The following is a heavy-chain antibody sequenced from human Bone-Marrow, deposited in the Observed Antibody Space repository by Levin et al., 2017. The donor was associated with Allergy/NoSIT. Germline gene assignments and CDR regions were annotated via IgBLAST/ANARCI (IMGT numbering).Heavy chain of an antibody. CDR1: GFSFRSYA. Sequence: GGSLRLSCVASGFSFRSYAMHWVRQAPGKGLEWVSRISWNSADIGYADSVKGRFTISRDNAKNSLYLQMNSLRAEDTAFYYCAKGAGGDYTWYFDLWGRGTLVTVSS. CDR3: AKGAGGDYTWYFDL. J-gene: IGHJ2*01. CDR2: ISWNSADI. D-gene: IGHD4-17*01. V-gene: IGHV3-9*01.